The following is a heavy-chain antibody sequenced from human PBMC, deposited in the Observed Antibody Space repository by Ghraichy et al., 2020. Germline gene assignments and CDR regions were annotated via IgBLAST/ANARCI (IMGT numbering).Heavy chain of an antibody. J-gene: IGHJ4*02. D-gene: IGHD6-13*01. CDR3: ARNTGIAAAGDY. CDR2: INHSGST. Sequence: SETLSLTCAVYGGSFSGYYWSWIRQPPGKGLEWIGEINHSGSTNYNPSLKSRVTISVDTSKNQFSLKLSSVTAADTAVYYCARNTGIAAAGDYWGQGTLVTVSS. V-gene: IGHV4-34*01. CDR1: GGSFSGYY.